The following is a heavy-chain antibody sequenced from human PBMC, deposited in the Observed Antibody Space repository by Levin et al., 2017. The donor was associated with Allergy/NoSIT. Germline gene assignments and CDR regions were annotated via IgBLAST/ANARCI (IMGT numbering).Heavy chain of an antibody. CDR1: GFTFSSYA. Sequence: PGESLKISCAASGFTFSSYAMSWVRQAPGKGLEWVSAISGSGGSTYYADSVKGRFTISRDNSKNTLYLQMNSLRAEDTAVYYCAKPRITMFGVVIEPPDYWGQGTLVTVSS. CDR3: AKPRITMFGVVIEPPDY. CDR2: ISGSGGST. J-gene: IGHJ4*02. V-gene: IGHV3-23*01. D-gene: IGHD3-3*01.